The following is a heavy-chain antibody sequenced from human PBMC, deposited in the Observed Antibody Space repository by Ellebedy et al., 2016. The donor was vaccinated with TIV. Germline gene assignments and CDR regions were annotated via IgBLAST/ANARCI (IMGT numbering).Heavy chain of an antibody. D-gene: IGHD1-26*01. CDR2: ISHSGSN. J-gene: IGHJ3*02. V-gene: IGHV4-38-2*02. Sequence: SETLSLTCTVSGYSISSGYYWGWIRQPPGKGLEWIGSISHSGSNYYNPSLKSRVTISVDTSKNQFSLKLSSVTAADTAGYYCAREGVGASRHAFDIWGQGTMVTVSS. CDR3: AREGVGASRHAFDI. CDR1: GYSISSGYY.